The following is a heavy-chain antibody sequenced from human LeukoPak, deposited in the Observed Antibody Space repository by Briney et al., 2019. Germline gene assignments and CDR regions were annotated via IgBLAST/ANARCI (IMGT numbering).Heavy chain of an antibody. J-gene: IGHJ4*02. CDR2: IYYSGST. CDR3: SRESGAFCPFGY. CDR1: GGSISSGGYY. D-gene: IGHD1-26*01. V-gene: IGHV4-31*03. Sequence: SETLSLTCTVSGGSISSGGYYWSWIRQHPGKGLEWIGYIYYSGSTYYNPSLQSRVIISVDTSKNQFSLNLTSVTAADTAIYYCSRESGAFCPFGYWGQGTLVIVPS.